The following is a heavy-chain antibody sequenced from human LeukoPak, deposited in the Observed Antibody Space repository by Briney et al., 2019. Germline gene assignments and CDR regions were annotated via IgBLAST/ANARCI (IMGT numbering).Heavy chain of an antibody. CDR2: INPSGGST. Sequence: AASVKVSCKASGYTFTSYDINWVRQAPGQGLEWMGIINPSGGSTSYAQKFQGRVTMTRDTSTSTVYMELSSLRSEDTAVYYCARDPNPYYDFWSGYPSNWFDPWGQGTLVTVSS. J-gene: IGHJ5*02. D-gene: IGHD3-3*01. CDR1: GYTFTSYD. V-gene: IGHV1-46*01. CDR3: ARDPNPYYDFWSGYPSNWFDP.